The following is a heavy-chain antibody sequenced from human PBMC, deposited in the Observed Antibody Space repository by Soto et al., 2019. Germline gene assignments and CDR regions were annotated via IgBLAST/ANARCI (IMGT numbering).Heavy chain of an antibody. D-gene: IGHD3-10*01. CDR3: ASYLANYGPYYYYGMDV. J-gene: IGHJ6*02. CDR2: IIPIFGTA. CDR1: GGTFSSYA. V-gene: IGHV1-69*13. Sequence: GASVKVSCKASGGTFSSYAISWVRQAPGPGLEWMGGIIPIFGTANYAQKFQGRVTITADESTSTAYMELSSLRSEDTAVYYCASYLANYGPYYYYGMDVWGQGTTVTVSS.